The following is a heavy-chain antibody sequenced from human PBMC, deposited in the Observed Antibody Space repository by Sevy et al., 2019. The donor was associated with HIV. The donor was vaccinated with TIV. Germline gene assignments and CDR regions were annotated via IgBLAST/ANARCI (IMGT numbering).Heavy chain of an antibody. D-gene: IGHD3-16*01. V-gene: IGHV4-59*08. J-gene: IGHJ4*03. CDR3: ARRVFLGGYFDS. Sequence: SETLSLTCSVSSGSIGNYYWYWIRQPPGRGLEWLGLIYYSGNTNYNPSLKSRVPMSIDTSKNQFSLSLSSLTAADTAVYYCARRVFLGGYFDSWGQGILVTVSS. CDR2: IYYSGNT. CDR1: SGSIGNYY.